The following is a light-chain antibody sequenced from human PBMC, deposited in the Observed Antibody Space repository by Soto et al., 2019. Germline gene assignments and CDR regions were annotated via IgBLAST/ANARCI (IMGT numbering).Light chain of an antibody. V-gene: IGKV1-39*01. CDR3: QQSYRTPT. CDR2: GAS. CDR1: QSIKMF. J-gene: IGKJ5*01. Sequence: DIEMTQSPSSLSAFVGDTVTIICRARQSIKMFLNWYQQKPGQAPKLLMHGASILERGVPSRFSGSVSGTEFVLTISNLQPEDFAIYFCQQSYRTPTFGQGTRLEIK.